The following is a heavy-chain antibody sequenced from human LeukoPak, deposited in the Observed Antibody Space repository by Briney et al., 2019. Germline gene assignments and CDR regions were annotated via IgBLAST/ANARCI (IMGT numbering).Heavy chain of an antibody. CDR3: AGARPGYDTPPYYFDF. Sequence: GGSLRLSCAASGFTFSSYSMNWVRQAPGKGLEWISYIISSSSVIYYADSVKGRFTISRDNAKSSLYLQMNSLRAEDTAVYYCAGARPGYDTPPYYFDFWGQGTLVTVSS. D-gene: IGHD3-16*01. V-gene: IGHV3-48*01. CDR1: GFTFSSYS. CDR2: IISSSSVI. J-gene: IGHJ4*02.